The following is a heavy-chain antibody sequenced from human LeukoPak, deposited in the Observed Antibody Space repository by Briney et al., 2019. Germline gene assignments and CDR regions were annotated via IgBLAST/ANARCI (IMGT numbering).Heavy chain of an antibody. CDR1: GFTLSSYA. D-gene: IGHD2-15*01. Sequence: TGGSLRLSCAASGFTLSSYAMSWVRQGPGKGLEWVSAISVSGNTYHADSVKGRFTISRDSSKNTLYLQMNSLTAGDAAVYYCATAPVTTCSGAYCYPFDYWSQGTLVTVSS. CDR3: ATAPVTTCSGAYCYPFDY. CDR2: ISVSGNT. J-gene: IGHJ4*02. V-gene: IGHV3-23*01.